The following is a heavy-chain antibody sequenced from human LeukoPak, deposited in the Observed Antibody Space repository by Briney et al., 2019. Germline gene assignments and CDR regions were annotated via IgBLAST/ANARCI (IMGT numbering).Heavy chain of an antibody. CDR1: GYTFTSYG. Sequence: RPSVKVSCKASGYTFTSYGISWVRQAPRQGLEWMGCISAYNGNTNYAQKLQGRVTMTTDTSTSTAYMELRSLKSDDTAVYYCARDYDILTGYYAVDYWGQGTLVTVSS. D-gene: IGHD3-9*01. V-gene: IGHV1-18*01. CDR3: ARDYDILTGYYAVDY. J-gene: IGHJ4*02. CDR2: ISAYNGNT.